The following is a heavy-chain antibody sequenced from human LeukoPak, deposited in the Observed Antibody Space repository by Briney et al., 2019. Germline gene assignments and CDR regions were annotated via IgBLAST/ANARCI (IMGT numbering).Heavy chain of an antibody. CDR2: ISGSGGST. V-gene: IGHV3-23*01. Sequence: GGSLRLSCAASGFTFSSYGMSWVRQAPGKGLEWVSAISGSGGSTYYADSMKGRFTISRDNSKNTLYLQMNSLRAEDTAVYYCAKGFREGCSSTSCYATPFFDYWGQGTLVTVSS. CDR3: AKGFREGCSSTSCYATPFFDY. D-gene: IGHD2-2*01. CDR1: GFTFSSYG. J-gene: IGHJ4*02.